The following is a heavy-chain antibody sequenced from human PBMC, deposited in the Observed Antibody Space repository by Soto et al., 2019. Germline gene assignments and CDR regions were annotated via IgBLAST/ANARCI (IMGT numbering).Heavy chain of an antibody. CDR1: GGSISSSNW. CDR3: AREAYKRGATNPFFDY. CDR2: IYPSGIT. J-gene: IGHJ4*02. V-gene: IGHV4-4*02. Sequence: TSETLSLTCAVSGGSISSSNWWTWVRLPPGKGLEWIGEIYPSGITNYSPSLKSQVTMSVDKSKNQFSLKLNSVTAADTAMYYCAREAYKRGATNPFFDYWGQGTLVTVSS. D-gene: IGHD1-26*01.